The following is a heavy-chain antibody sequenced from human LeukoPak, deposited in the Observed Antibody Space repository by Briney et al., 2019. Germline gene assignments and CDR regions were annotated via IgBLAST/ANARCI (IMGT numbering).Heavy chain of an antibody. CDR1: GGSISSYY. CDR3: ARNNKLLWFGELLP. D-gene: IGHD3-10*01. Sequence: SGTLSLTCTVSGGSISSYYWSWIRQPPGKGLEWIGYIYYSGSTNYNPSLKSRVTISVDTSKNQFSLKLSSVTAADTAVYYCARNNKLLWFGELLPWGQGTLVTVSS. J-gene: IGHJ4*02. V-gene: IGHV4-59*01. CDR2: IYYSGST.